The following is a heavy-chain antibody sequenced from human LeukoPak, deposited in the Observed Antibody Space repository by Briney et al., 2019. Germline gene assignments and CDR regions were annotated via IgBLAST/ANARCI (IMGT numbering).Heavy chain of an antibody. CDR3: ARGIAAAGIYY. J-gene: IGHJ4*02. CDR1: GGSISSRSCY. CDR2: IYYSGST. D-gene: IGHD6-13*01. Sequence: SETLSLTCSVSGGSISSRSCYWGWIRQPPGKGLEWIGGIYYSGSTYYNPSLKSRVTISVDTSKNQFSLKLSSVTAADTAVYYCARGIAAAGIYYWGQGTLVTVSS. V-gene: IGHV4-39*07.